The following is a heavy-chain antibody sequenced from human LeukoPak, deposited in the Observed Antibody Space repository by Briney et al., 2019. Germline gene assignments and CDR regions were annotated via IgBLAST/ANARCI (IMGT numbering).Heavy chain of an antibody. D-gene: IGHD6-19*01. CDR2: ISSSGSTI. Sequence: GGSLRLSCAASGFTFSDYYMSWIRQAPGKGLEWVSYISSSGSTIYYADSVKGRFTFSRDNAKNSLYLQMNSLRAEDTAVYYCTRYESDTGCLDWGQGTLVTVSS. V-gene: IGHV3-11*01. CDR3: TRYESDTGCLD. CDR1: GFTFSDYY. J-gene: IGHJ4*02.